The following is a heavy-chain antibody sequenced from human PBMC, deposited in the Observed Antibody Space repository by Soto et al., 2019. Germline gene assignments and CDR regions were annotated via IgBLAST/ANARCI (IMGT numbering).Heavy chain of an antibody. J-gene: IGHJ2*01. CDR1: GFTLSTYS. CDR2: ISSSSSYI. CDR3: ARDRKVWYFDL. V-gene: IGHV3-21*01. Sequence: QLVESGGGLVKPGGSLRLSCAASGFTLSTYSMNWVRQAPGKGLEWVSSISSSSSYIYYADSVKGRFTISRDNAKNSLYLQMNSLRAEDTAVYYCARDRKVWYFDLWGRGTLVTVSS.